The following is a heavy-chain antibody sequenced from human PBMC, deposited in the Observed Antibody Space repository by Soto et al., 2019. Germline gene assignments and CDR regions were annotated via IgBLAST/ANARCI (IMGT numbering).Heavy chain of an antibody. V-gene: IGHV1-18*01. D-gene: IGHD2-15*01. CDR3: ARERFCSGGACIPDY. Sequence: QVQLVQSGAEVKRPGASVKVSCKASGYPFSSYVIGWVRQAPGQGLEWMGWITTYTGNTMYAQKFQGRVTMTTDTSTSTAYMEVRSLRSDDTAVYFCARERFCSGGACIPDYWGQGTLVTVSS. CDR1: GYPFSSYV. CDR2: ITTYTGNT. J-gene: IGHJ4*02.